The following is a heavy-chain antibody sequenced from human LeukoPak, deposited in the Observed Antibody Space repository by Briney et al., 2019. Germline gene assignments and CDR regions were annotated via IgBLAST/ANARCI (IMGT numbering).Heavy chain of an antibody. D-gene: IGHD3-22*01. J-gene: IGHJ4*02. CDR2: IHHSGST. CDR1: GGSISSGSYY. V-gene: IGHV4-31*01. CDR3: ARAYDSSGYYYYYYFDF. Sequence: SETLSLTCTVSGGSISSGSYYWSWFRQRPGEGLEWIAYIHHSGSTYYNPSLKSPTIIPIDTSKSQFSLKVTSVTAADTAVYYCARAYDSSGYYYYYYFDFRGQGTLVTVSS.